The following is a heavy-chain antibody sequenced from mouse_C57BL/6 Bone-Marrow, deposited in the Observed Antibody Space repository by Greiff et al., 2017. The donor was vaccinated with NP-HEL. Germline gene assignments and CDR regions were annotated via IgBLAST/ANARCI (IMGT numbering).Heavy chain of an antibody. CDR2: ISNGGGST. V-gene: IGHV5-12*01. CDR1: GFTFSDYY. J-gene: IGHJ1*03. CDR3: ARRGWLLRYFDV. Sequence: EVKVVESGGGLVQPGGFLKLSCAASGFTFSDYYMYWVRQTPEKRLEWVAYISNGGGSTYYPDTVKGRFTISRDNAKNTLYLQMSRLKSEDTAMDYCARRGWLLRYFDVWGTGTTVTVSS. D-gene: IGHD2-3*01.